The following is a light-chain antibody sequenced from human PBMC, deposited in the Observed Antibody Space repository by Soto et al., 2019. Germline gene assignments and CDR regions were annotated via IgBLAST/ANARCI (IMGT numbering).Light chain of an antibody. CDR2: TAS. CDR1: QTIATS. V-gene: IGKV1-39*01. J-gene: IGKJ2*01. CDR3: QQSYTTPYT. Sequence: DIQMTQSPSSLSASVGDRVTITCRASQTIATSLNWYQQTPRKPPNLLIYTASSLQSGVPSRFSGSRSGTDFTLTISSLQPEDFATYYCQQSYTTPYTFGQGTKLEIK.